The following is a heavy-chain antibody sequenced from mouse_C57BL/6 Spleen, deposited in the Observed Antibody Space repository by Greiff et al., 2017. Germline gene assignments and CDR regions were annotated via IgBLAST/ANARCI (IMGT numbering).Heavy chain of an antibody. CDR1: GYTFTDYN. J-gene: IGHJ1*03. Sequence: VHVKQSGPELVKPGASVKIPCKASGYTFTDYNMDWVKQSHGKSLEWIGDINPNNGGTIYNQKFKGKATLTVDKSSSTAYMELRSLTSEGTAVYYCARYPVNWYIDVWGTGTTVTVSS. V-gene: IGHV1-18*01. CDR2: INPNNGGT. CDR3: ARYPVNWYIDV.